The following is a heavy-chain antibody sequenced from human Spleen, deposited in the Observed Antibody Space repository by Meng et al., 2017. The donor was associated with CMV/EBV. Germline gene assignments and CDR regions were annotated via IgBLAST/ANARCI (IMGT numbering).Heavy chain of an antibody. Sequence: GESLKISCAASGFSFRGSVIHWVREASGKGLEWVGRIRTKVNNYATVYPASVRGRFTISRDDSKNTAYLQMNSLKIEDTAVYYCMIDNWFDPWGQGTLVTVSS. D-gene: IGHD2-21*01. V-gene: IGHV3-73*01. CDR3: MIDNWFDP. CDR1: GFSFRGSV. CDR2: IRTKVNNYAT. J-gene: IGHJ5*02.